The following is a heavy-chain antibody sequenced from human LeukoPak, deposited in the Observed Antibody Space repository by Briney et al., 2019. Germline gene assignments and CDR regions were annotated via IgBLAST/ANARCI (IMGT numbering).Heavy chain of an antibody. CDR2: ISYDGSNK. J-gene: IGHJ3*02. CDR1: GFTFASYA. D-gene: IGHD3-10*01. V-gene: IGHV3-30-3*01. CDR3: ARQTYGSGSWIDAFDI. Sequence: PGGSLRLSCVASGFTFASYAMHWVRQAPGKGLEWVAVISYDGSNKYYADSVKGRFTISRDNSKNTLYLQMNSLRAEDTAVYYCARQTYGSGSWIDAFDIWGQGTMVTVSS.